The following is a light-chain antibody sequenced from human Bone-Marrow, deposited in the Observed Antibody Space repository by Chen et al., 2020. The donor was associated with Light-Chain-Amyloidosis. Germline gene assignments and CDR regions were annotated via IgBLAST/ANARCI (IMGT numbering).Light chain of an antibody. V-gene: IGKV2-28*01. CDR1: QSLLHSNGHTY. CDR3: MQALQTPLT. Sequence: DIVLTQSPLALPVTPGEPASISCRSSQSLLHSNGHTYLDWYLQKPGQSPQVLIYLVSERASGVPDRFSGSGSGTDFTLKISRVEAEDVGVYYCMQALQTPLTFGGGTKVEIK. J-gene: IGKJ4*01. CDR2: LVS.